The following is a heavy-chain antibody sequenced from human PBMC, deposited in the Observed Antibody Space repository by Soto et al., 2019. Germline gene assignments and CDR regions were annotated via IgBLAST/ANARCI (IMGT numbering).Heavy chain of an antibody. J-gene: IGHJ5*02. CDR1: GGSISSYY. Sequence: SETLSLTCTVSGGSISSYYWSWIRQPPGKGLEWIGYIYYSGSTNYNPSLKSRVTISVDTSKNQFSLKLSSVTAADTAVYYCAREQYYDILTGYYRNWFDPWGQGTLVTVSS. D-gene: IGHD3-9*01. V-gene: IGHV4-59*01. CDR3: AREQYYDILTGYYRNWFDP. CDR2: IYYSGST.